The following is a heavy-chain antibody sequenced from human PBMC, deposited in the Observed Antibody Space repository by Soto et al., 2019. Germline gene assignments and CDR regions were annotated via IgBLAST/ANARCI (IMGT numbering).Heavy chain of an antibody. CDR1: GYTFTSYD. J-gene: IGHJ6*02. D-gene: IGHD2-2*01. CDR3: AREGPSSKYYYYGMDV. V-gene: IGHV1-8*01. CDR2: MNPNSGNT. Sequence: ASVKVSCRASGYTFTSYDINWVRQATGQGLEWMGWMNPNSGNTSYAQKFQGRVTMTRDTSASTAYMELSSLRSEDTAVYYCAREGPSSKYYYYGMDVWGQGTTVTVSS.